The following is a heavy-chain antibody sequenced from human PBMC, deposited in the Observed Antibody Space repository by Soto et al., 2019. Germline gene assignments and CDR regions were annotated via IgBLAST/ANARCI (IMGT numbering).Heavy chain of an antibody. CDR2: ISDSGDSA. Sequence: QTGGSLRLSCAASGFTFSIYGMSWVRQVPGKGLEWVSTISDSGDSAYYADSVKGRFTISRDNSQNTLYLQMNSLRAEDTAVYYCARPYGGKIGDAPDLWGQGTMVTVSS. V-gene: IGHV3-23*01. CDR1: GFTFSIYG. CDR3: ARPYGGKIGDAPDL. J-gene: IGHJ3*01. D-gene: IGHD2-15*01.